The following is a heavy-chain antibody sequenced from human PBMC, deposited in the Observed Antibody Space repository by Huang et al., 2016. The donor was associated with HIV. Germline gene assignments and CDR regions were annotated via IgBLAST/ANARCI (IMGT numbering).Heavy chain of an antibody. CDR3: ARERMMSWLDDHDAFDI. V-gene: IGHV4-34*01. D-gene: IGHD1-1*01. CDR2: INHSGST. Sequence: QVQLQQWGAGLLKPSETLSLTCAVYGGSFSGYYWGWIRQSPGKGREWIGEINHSGSTNYNPSLKSRLTISVDTSKNQFSLKVSSVTAADTAVYYCARERMMSWLDDHDAFDIWGQGTMVTVSS. CDR1: GGSFSGYY. J-gene: IGHJ3*02.